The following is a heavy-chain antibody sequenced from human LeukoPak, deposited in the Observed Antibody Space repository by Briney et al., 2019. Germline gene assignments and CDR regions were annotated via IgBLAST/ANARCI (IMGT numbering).Heavy chain of an antibody. V-gene: IGHV3-30*04. CDR2: IQYYGSNQ. CDR1: GFTFSNYA. D-gene: IGHD2-8*01. Sequence: GGSLRLSCAASGFTFSNYAMHWVRQAPGKGLEWVVYIQYYGSNQQYADSVKGRFSISRDSSKNILYLQMNSLRAEDTAVYYCAKDRCSNGIGCYFYYMDVWGKGTTVTISS. J-gene: IGHJ6*03. CDR3: AKDRCSNGIGCYFYYMDV.